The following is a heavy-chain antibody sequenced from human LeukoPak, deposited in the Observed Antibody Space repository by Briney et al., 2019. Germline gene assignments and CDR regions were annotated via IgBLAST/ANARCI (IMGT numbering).Heavy chain of an antibody. CDR1: GFTFSSYG. CDR2: IRYDGSNK. V-gene: IGHV3-30*02. Sequence: GGSLRLSCAASGFTFSSYGMHWVRQAPGKGLEWVAFIRYDGSNKYYADSVKGRFTISRDNSKNTLYLQMNSLRAEDTAVYYCARDIGISNSWPYFDFWGRGTLVTVSS. CDR3: ARDIGISNSWPYFDF. D-gene: IGHD6-13*01. J-gene: IGHJ4*02.